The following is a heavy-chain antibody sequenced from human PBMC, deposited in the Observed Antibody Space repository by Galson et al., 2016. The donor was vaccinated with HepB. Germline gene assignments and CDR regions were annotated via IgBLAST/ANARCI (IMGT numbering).Heavy chain of an antibody. V-gene: IGHV3-7*01. CDR1: TFTFSNYW. J-gene: IGHJ4*02. Sequence: SLRLSCADSTFTFSNYWMTWVRQAPGKGLEWVANIKPDGSEKYYVDSVKGRFTISRDNAKKSLYLQMNSLRAEDTAVYYCARVLGGTSTGYFDLWGQGTLVTVSS. CDR3: ARVLGGTSTGYFDL. CDR2: IKPDGSEK. D-gene: IGHD1-1*01.